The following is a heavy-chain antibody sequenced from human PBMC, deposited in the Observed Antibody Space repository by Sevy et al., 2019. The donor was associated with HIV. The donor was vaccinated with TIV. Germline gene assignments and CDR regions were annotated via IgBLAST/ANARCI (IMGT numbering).Heavy chain of an antibody. V-gene: IGHV3-23*01. CDR1: GFNFNIYS. Sequence: GGSLRLSCVASGFNFNIYSMSWVRQAPGMRLEWVSTLSFGCGRINHADSVQGRFTMSRDDSKKTVYLEMNSLRPEDTAVYYCAREGCTKPHDYWGQGTLVTVSS. CDR3: AREGCTKPHDY. J-gene: IGHJ4*02. CDR2: LSFGCGRI. D-gene: IGHD2-8*01.